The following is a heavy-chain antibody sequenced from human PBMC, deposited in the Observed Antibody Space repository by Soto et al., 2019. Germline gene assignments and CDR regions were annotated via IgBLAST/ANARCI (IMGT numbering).Heavy chain of an antibody. J-gene: IGHJ4*02. V-gene: IGHV3-23*01. D-gene: IGHD1-26*01. CDR2: ISGSGST. CDR3: ARIPGATAQEGYFDY. Sequence: PGGSLRLSCAASGFTFSSYAMSWVRQAPGKGLEWVSAISGSGSTYYADSVKGRFTISRDNSKNTLYLQMHSLRAEDTAVYYCARIPGATAQEGYFDYWGQGTLVTVSS. CDR1: GFTFSSYA.